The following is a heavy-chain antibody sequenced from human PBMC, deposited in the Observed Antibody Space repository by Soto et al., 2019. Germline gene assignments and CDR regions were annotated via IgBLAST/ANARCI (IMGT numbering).Heavy chain of an antibody. J-gene: IGHJ6*02. CDR3: ARGYSSGWSLRNYYYFFYGMDV. CDR2: IYYSGST. Sequence: PSETLSLTCTVSGGSVSSYYWSWIRQPPGKGLEWIGYIYYSGSTNYNPSLKSRVTISVDTSKNQFSLKLSSVTAADTAVYYCARGYSSGWSLRNYYYFFYGMDVWGQGTTVPVSS. V-gene: IGHV4-59*02. D-gene: IGHD6-19*01. CDR1: GGSVSSYY.